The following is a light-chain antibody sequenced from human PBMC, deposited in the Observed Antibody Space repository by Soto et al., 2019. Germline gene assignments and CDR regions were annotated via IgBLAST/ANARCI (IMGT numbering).Light chain of an antibody. CDR3: QQYYNTPSYT. J-gene: IGKJ2*01. CDR2: WAS. CDR1: QSVLYSSNNKNY. V-gene: IGKV4-1*01. Sequence: DIVMTQSPDSLAVSLGERATINCKSSQSVLYSSNNKNYLAWYQLKPGQPPKLLIYWASTRESGVPDRFSGSGSAIALTLTISSLQAEDVAVYYCQQYYNTPSYTFGQGTKLEIK.